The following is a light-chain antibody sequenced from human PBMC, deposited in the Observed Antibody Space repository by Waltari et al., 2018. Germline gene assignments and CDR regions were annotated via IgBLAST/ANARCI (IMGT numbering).Light chain of an antibody. CDR2: GAS. V-gene: IGKV3-20*01. J-gene: IGKJ1*01. CDR1: QGVSRA. CDR3: QHYVRLPVT. Sequence: EIVLMQSPGTLSLAPGERALLACRASQGVSRALAWYQQNPGQAPRLLIYGASNRATCIPDRFSGSGSGTDFSLIISRLEPEDFAGYYCQHYVRLPVTFGQGTKVEIK.